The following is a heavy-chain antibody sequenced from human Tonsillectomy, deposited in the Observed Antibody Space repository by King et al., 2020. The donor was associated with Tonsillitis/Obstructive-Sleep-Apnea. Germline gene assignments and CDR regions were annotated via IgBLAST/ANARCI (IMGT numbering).Heavy chain of an antibody. J-gene: IGHJ6*03. CDR1: GFTSSSYT. CDR3: ARVLQNPFYYMDV. V-gene: IGHV3-21*06. Sequence: VQLVESGGGLVKPGGSLRLSWAASGFTSSSYTLNWVRQAPGKGLEWVSSFGRDSTYIYNAEPMKGRITFSRDNAKSSLYLQINSLRAEDTALYYCARVLQNPFYYMDVWGKGTTVTVSS. CDR2: FGRDSTYI. D-gene: IGHD4-11*01.